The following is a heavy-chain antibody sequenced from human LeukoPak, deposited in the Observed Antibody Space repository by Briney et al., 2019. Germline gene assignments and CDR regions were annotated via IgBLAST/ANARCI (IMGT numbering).Heavy chain of an antibody. CDR2: INPNSGGT. CDR3: ARSRPSTAGRFYYYMDV. D-gene: IGHD6-13*01. Sequence: GASVKVSCKASGYTFTSYYMHWVRQAPGQGLEWMGRINPNSGGTNYAQKFQGRVTMTRDTSISTAYMELSRLRSDDTAVYYCARSRPSTAGRFYYYMDVWGKGTTVTVSS. V-gene: IGHV1-2*06. CDR1: GYTFTSYY. J-gene: IGHJ6*03.